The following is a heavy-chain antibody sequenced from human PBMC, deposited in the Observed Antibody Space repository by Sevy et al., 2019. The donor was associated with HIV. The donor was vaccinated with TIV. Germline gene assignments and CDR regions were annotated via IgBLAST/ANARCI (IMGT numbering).Heavy chain of an antibody. Sequence: GGSLRLSCAASGFTFSSYSMNWVRQAPGKGLEWVSSISSSSSTIYYADSVKGRLTISRDNAKNSLYMQMNSLRAEDTAVDYCARTGPPGYYYDSSGSDYWGQGTLVTVSS. CDR1: GFTFSSYS. J-gene: IGHJ4*02. V-gene: IGHV3-48*01. D-gene: IGHD3-22*01. CDR2: ISSSSSTI. CDR3: ARTGPPGYYYDSSGSDY.